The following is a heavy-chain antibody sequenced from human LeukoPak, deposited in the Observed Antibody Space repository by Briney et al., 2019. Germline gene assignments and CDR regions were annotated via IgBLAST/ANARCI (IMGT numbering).Heavy chain of an antibody. CDR1: GYTFTSYD. Sequence: ASVKVSCKASGYTFTSYDINWVRQATGQGLEWMGWMNPNSGNTGYAQKFQGRVTITRNTSISTAYTELSSLRSEDTAVYYCARQVPAARRYYYYMDVWGKGTTVTVSS. V-gene: IGHV1-8*03. CDR2: MNPNSGNT. CDR3: ARQVPAARRYYYYMDV. D-gene: IGHD2-2*01. J-gene: IGHJ6*03.